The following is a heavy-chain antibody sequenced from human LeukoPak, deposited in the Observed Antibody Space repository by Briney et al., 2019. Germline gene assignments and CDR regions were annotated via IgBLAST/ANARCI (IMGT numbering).Heavy chain of an antibody. CDR3: ARGLSYGKPRFDY. Sequence: SETLSLTCTVSGGSISSGSYYWSWIRQPAGKGLEWIGRIYTSGSTNYNPSLKSRVSISVDTSKNQFSLKLSSVTAADTAVYYCARGLSYGKPRFDYWGQGALVTVSS. V-gene: IGHV4-61*02. CDR1: GGSISSGSYY. J-gene: IGHJ4*02. CDR2: IYTSGST. D-gene: IGHD1-26*01.